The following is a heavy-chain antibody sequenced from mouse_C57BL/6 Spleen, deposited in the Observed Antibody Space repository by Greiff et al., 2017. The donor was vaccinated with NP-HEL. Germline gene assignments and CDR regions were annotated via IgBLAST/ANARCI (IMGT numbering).Heavy chain of an antibody. D-gene: IGHD1-1*01. CDR3: ARITTVEYYFDY. J-gene: IGHJ2*01. CDR2: IYPGDGDT. Sequence: VKLVESGAELVKPGASVKISCKASGYAFSSYWMNWVKQRPGKGLEWIGQIYPGDGDTNYNGKFKGKATLTADKSSSTAYMQLSSLTSEDSAVYFCARITTVEYYFDYWGQGTTLTVSS. CDR1: GYAFSSYW. V-gene: IGHV1-80*01.